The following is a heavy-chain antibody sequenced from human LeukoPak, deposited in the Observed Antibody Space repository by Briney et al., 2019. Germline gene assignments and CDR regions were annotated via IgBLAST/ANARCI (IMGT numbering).Heavy chain of an antibody. CDR2: IYTSGST. J-gene: IGHJ4*02. D-gene: IGHD6-13*01. CDR3: ARTIEANIAAVANREAYYFDY. V-gene: IGHV4-4*07. CDR1: GGSISSYY. Sequence: SETLSLTCTVSGGSISSYYWSWIRQPAGKGLEWIGRIYTSGSTNYNPSLKSRVTMSVDTSKNQFSLKLSSVTAADTAVYYCARTIEANIAAVANREAYYFDYWGQGTLVTVSS.